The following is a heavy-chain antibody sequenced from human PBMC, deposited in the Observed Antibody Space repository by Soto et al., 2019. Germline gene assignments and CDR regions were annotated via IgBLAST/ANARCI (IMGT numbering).Heavy chain of an antibody. Sequence: SETLSLTCAVYGGSFSGYYWSWIRQPPGKGLEWIGEINHSGSTNYNPSLKSRVTISVDTSKNQFSLKLSSVTAADTAVYYCASDQGGMYSSSLAGWGQGTLVTVSS. J-gene: IGHJ4*02. CDR2: INHSGST. CDR1: GGSFSGYY. V-gene: IGHV4-34*01. D-gene: IGHD6-13*01. CDR3: ASDQGGMYSSSLAG.